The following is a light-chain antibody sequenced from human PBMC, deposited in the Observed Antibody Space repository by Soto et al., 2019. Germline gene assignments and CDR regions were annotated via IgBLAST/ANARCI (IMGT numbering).Light chain of an antibody. J-gene: IGLJ1*01. Sequence: QSVLTQPASVSGSPGQSITISCTGTSSDVGGYNYVSWYQQHPGKAPKLMIYEVSNRPSGVSNRFSGSKSGNTASLTISGLQAEDEADYYCSSYTSGSTYVFGTGTKLTV. V-gene: IGLV2-14*01. CDR1: SSDVGGYNY. CDR2: EVS. CDR3: SSYTSGSTYV.